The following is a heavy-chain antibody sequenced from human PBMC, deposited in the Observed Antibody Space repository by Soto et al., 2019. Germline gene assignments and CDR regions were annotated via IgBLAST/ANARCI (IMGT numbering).Heavy chain of an antibody. Sequence: ASVKVSCKASGYTFTTYDINLVRQATVQVLELIVWIIPNIFATCYSQKFRGRFTITMYTPIITSYIELINLISDDTAIYYCARGADAGVDVWGQGTTVTVSS. V-gene: IGHV1-8*01. D-gene: IGHD1-1*01. J-gene: IGHJ6*02. CDR1: GYTFTTYD. CDR3: ARGADAGVDV. CDR2: IIPNIFAT.